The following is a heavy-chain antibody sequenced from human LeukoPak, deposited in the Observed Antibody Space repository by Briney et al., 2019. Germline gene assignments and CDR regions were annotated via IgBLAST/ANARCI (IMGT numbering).Heavy chain of an antibody. Sequence: ASVKVSCKASGYTFTSYDINWVRQATGQGLEWMGWMNPNSGNTGYAQKFQGRATITRNTSISTAYMELSSLRSEDTAVYYCARGRLAVAGAFDYWGQGTLVTVSS. V-gene: IGHV1-8*03. CDR3: ARGRLAVAGAFDY. J-gene: IGHJ4*02. CDR2: MNPNSGNT. D-gene: IGHD6-19*01. CDR1: GYTFTSYD.